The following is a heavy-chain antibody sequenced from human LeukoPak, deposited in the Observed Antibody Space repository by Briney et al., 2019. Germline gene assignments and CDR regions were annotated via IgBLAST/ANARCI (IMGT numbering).Heavy chain of an antibody. CDR1: GFAFSSYW. Sequence: GGSLRLSCAASGFAFSSYWMHWVRHVPERGLVWVSRINNDGGSTSYADPVKGRFTVSRDNATNTLFLQMNSLRAEDTGVYYCTRVDYYYNGMDVWGQGTTVTVSS. CDR3: TRVDYYYNGMDV. CDR2: INNDGGST. V-gene: IGHV3-74*01. J-gene: IGHJ6*02.